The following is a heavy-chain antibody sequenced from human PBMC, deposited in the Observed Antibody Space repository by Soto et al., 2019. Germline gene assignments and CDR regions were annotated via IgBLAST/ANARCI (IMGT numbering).Heavy chain of an antibody. CDR1: GGTFSSYG. J-gene: IGHJ4*02. V-gene: IGHV1-69*06. D-gene: IGHD1-26*01. CDR2: IIPMFGTA. Sequence: GASVKVSCKASGGTFSSYGISWVRQAPGQGLEWMGGIIPMFGTATHTQNFQGRLTITADMSTSTAYMELSSLRSEDTAVYFCARSVGVTTLSYLDYWGQGTLVTVSS. CDR3: ARSVGVTTLSYLDY.